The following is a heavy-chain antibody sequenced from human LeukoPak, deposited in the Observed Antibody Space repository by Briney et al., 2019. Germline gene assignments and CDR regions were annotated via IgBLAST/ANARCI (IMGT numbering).Heavy chain of an antibody. D-gene: IGHD1-7*01. V-gene: IGHV4-59*11. CDR2: IYYSGST. J-gene: IGHJ5*02. CDR3: ARQPNWNYLWFDP. Sequence: SETLSLTCTVSGASFSGHYWSWIRQPPGKGLEWIGYIYYSGSTNYNPSLKSRVIISVDTSKNQFSLKLSSVTAADTAMYYCARQPNWNYLWFDPWGQGTLVTVSS. CDR1: GASFSGHY.